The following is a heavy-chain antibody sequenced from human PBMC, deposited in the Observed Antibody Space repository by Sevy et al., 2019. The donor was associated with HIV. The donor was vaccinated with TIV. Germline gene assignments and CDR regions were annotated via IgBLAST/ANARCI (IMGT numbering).Heavy chain of an antibody. CDR3: ASEGCTQPHDY. Sequence: GGSLRLSCAASGFTFAKYSMSWVRQAPGKGLEWVSTFSFGCGRINYADSVKGRFTISRDDYKNTLFLQMNSLRAEDRATYFCASEGCTQPHDYWGQGTLVTVSS. V-gene: IGHV3-23*01. CDR1: GFTFAKYS. D-gene: IGHD2-8*01. CDR2: FSFGCGRI. J-gene: IGHJ4*02.